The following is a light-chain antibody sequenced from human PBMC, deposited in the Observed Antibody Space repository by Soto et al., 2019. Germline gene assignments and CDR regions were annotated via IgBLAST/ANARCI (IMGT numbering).Light chain of an antibody. CDR1: QSLLHSNGYNY. J-gene: IGKJ5*01. CDR2: EVS. Sequence: DIVMTQSPLSLPVTPGEPASISCRSSQSLLHSNGYNYLDWYLQKPGQPPQLLIYEVSNRFSGVPDRFSGSGSGTDFTLKISRVEAEDVGVYYCMQRTHVPITFGQGTRLEIK. V-gene: IGKV2D-29*01. CDR3: MQRTHVPIT.